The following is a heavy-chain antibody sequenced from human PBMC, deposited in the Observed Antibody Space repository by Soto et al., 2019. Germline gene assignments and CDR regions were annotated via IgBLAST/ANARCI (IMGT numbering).Heavy chain of an antibody. CDR3: ARNFGF. CDR1: GFTFSTYT. V-gene: IGHV3-48*02. J-gene: IGHJ4*02. CDR2: ITGDSGTT. Sequence: EVQLVESGGDLVQPGGSLRLSCVASGFTFSTYTMNWVRQAPGKGLEWVSSITGDSGTTYYGDSAKGRFTISRDNAKNSLYLQMNSLRDDDTAVYYCARNFGFWGQGTLVTVSS.